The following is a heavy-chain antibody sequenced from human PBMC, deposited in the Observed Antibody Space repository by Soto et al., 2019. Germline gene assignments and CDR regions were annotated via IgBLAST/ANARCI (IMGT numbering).Heavy chain of an antibody. CDR1: GDTFSFYS. Sequence: QVQLVQSGAEVKRPGSSVKVSCKASGDTFSFYSINWVRQAPGLGLEWMGRVNPILSMSNYAQRFQGRVTRTADKSTSTDYMEPSGLRSEYTAMYYCATRYGSGYRTVDHWGQGALVTVSS. J-gene: IGHJ4*02. CDR3: ATRYGSGYRTVDH. D-gene: IGHD3-10*01. V-gene: IGHV1-69*04. CDR2: VNPILSMS.